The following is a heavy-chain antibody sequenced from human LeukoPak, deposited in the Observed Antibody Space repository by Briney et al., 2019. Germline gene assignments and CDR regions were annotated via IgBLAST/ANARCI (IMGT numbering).Heavy chain of an antibody. CDR3: ASGPDSGYDPLFDY. D-gene: IGHD5-12*01. J-gene: IGHJ4*02. V-gene: IGHV4-38-2*01. CDR2: IYHSGST. CDR1: GGSFSGYY. Sequence: SETLSLTCAVYGGSFSGYYWGWIRQPPGKGLEWIGSIYHSGSTYYNPSLKSRVTISVDTSKNQFSLKLSSVTAADTAVYYCASGPDSGYDPLFDYWGQGTLVTVSS.